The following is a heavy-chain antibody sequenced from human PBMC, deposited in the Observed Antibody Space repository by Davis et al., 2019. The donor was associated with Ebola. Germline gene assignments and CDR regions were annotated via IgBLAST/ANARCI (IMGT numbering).Heavy chain of an antibody. Sequence: MPSETLSLTCTASGVPISSYYWSWIRQPPGKGLEWIGYIYYSGSTNYNPSLKSRVTISVDTSKNQFSLKLSSVTAADTAVYYCARDQCLRGYYYGMDVWGQGTTVTVSS. D-gene: IGHD5/OR15-5a*01. CDR1: GVPISSYY. J-gene: IGHJ6*02. CDR2: IYYSGST. V-gene: IGHV4-59*01. CDR3: ARDQCLRGYYYGMDV.